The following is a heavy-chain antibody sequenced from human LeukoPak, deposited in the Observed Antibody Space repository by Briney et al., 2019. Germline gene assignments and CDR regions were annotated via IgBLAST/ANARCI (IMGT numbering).Heavy chain of an antibody. V-gene: IGHV3-23*01. CDR3: AKDPPCSGGTCYGYFES. J-gene: IGHJ4*02. Sequence: PGGSLRLSCAASGFTFSTYAMNWVRQAPGKGLEWVSIISGSGGNTFYADAVKGRFTISRDNSINTLYLQMNNLRDDDTAVYYCAKDPPCSGGTCYGYFESWGQGTLVTVSS. CDR1: GFTFSTYA. D-gene: IGHD2-15*01. CDR2: ISGSGGNT.